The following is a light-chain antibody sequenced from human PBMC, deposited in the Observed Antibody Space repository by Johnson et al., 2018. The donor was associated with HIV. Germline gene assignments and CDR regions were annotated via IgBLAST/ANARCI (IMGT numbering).Light chain of an antibody. CDR2: DND. CDR3: GAWDSGLTAGV. J-gene: IGLJ1*01. Sequence: QSVLTQPPSVSAAPGQRVTISCSGSSSNIGNNYVSWYQHLPGTAPKLLIYDNDKRPSGIPDRFSGSRSGTSATLGITGLQTGDEAEYYCGAWDSGLTAGVFGTGTKVTVL. V-gene: IGLV1-51*01. CDR1: SSNIGNNY.